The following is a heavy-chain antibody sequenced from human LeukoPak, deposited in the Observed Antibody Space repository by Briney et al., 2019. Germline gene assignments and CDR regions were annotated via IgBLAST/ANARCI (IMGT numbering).Heavy chain of an antibody. J-gene: IGHJ4*02. CDR3: ARDAGYSRRNDY. D-gene: IGHD6-13*01. Sequence: ASVKVSCKASGYTFTGYYMHWVRQAPGQGLEGMGITNPNSGAATYAQRFQGRVTMTRDMSTSTCYMELRSLRSEDTAVYYCARDAGYSRRNDYWGQGTLVAVSS. V-gene: IGHV1-2*02. CDR1: GYTFTGYY. CDR2: TNPNSGAA.